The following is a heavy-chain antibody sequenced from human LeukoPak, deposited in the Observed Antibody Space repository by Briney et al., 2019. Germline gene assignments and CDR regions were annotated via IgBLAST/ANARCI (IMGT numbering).Heavy chain of an antibody. V-gene: IGHV1-18*01. D-gene: IGHD5-18*01. J-gene: IGHJ5*02. CDR3: ARDSRGYSYGSRMNWFDP. CDR1: GYTFTSYG. CDR2: ISAYNGNT. Sequence: ASVKVSCKASGYTFTSYGISWVRQAPGQGLEWMGWISAYNGNTNYAQKLQGRVTMTTDTSTSTAYMELRSLRSDDTAVYYCARDSRGYSYGSRMNWFDPWGQGTLVTVSS.